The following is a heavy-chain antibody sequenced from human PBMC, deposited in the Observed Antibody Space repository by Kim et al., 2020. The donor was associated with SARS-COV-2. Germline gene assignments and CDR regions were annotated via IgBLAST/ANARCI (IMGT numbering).Heavy chain of an antibody. CDR2: MSYDGTSQ. Sequence: GGSLRLSCAASGFIFSTYAMHWVRQAPGKGLEWVAVMSYDGTSQHYAESVKGRFTISRDNSKNTLFLQLNSLRVEDTAVYHCAKARVTVSGPYYYYYGM. V-gene: IGHV3-30*04. J-gene: IGHJ6*01. D-gene: IGHD6-19*01. CDR1: GFIFSTYA. CDR3: AKARVTVSGPYYYYYGM.